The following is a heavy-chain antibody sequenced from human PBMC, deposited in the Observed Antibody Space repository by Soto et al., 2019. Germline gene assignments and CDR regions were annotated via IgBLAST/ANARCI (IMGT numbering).Heavy chain of an antibody. CDR3: ARLKVGYCRGGSCYGNWFDP. J-gene: IGHJ5*02. Sequence: XATLSLAFTVSGGSISSYYWSWIRQPPGKGLEWIGYIYYSGSTNYNPSLNSRVTISVDTSKNQFSLKLSSVTAADAAVYYCARLKVGYCRGGSCYGNWFDPWGQGTLVTVSS. V-gene: IGHV4-59*01. CDR2: IYYSGST. CDR1: GGSISSYY. D-gene: IGHD2-15*01.